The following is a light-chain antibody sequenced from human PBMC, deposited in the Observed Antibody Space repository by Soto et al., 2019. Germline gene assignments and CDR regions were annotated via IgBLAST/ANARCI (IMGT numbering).Light chain of an antibody. CDR1: QSIKNF. J-gene: IGKJ1*01. CDR3: QQSYITPWT. V-gene: IGKV1-39*01. Sequence: DIQMTQSPSSLSASVGDRVTITCRTSQSIKNFLNWYQQQPGKAPKLLIFAASTLQSGVPSRFSGSGSETDYTLTISSLQPEDFTTYYCQQSYITPWTFGQGTKVDIK. CDR2: AAS.